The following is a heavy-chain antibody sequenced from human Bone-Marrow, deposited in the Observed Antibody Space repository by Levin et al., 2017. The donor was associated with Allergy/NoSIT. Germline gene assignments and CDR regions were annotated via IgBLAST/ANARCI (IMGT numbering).Heavy chain of an antibody. D-gene: IGHD3-22*01. Sequence: ASETLSLTCTVSVDSITSGDYYWSWIRQSPETGLEWIGNIFYSGITYYNPSLRSRVTILVDTSKNQFSLRLSSVTAADTAVYYCARAPYSYDSSGYYGVDCFYYWGQGTLVTVSS. J-gene: IGHJ4*02. CDR2: IFYSGIT. CDR3: ARAPYSYDSSGYYGVDCFYY. V-gene: IGHV4-30-4*01. CDR1: VDSITSGDYY.